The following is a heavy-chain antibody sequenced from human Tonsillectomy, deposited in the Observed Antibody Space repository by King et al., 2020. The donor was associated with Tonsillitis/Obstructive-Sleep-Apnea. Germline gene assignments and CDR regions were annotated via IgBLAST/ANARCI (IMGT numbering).Heavy chain of an antibody. Sequence: VQLVESGGGLVQPGGSLRLSCAASGFTFSSYAMSWVRQAPGKGLEWVSAFSGSGGSTYYAESVKGRFTISRDNSKNTLYLRMNSLRAEDTAVYYCAKGAAAGTDHFDYCGQGTLVTVSS. D-gene: IGHD6-13*01. V-gene: IGHV3-23*04. CDR2: FSGSGGST. J-gene: IGHJ4*02. CDR3: AKGAAAGTDHFDY. CDR1: GFTFSSYA.